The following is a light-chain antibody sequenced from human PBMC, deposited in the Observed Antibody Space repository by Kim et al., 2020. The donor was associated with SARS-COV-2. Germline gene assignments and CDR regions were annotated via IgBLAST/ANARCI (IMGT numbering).Light chain of an antibody. J-gene: IGKJ1*01. V-gene: IGKV3-15*01. CDR3: QQYKNWPL. CDR2: GAS. Sequence: SVSPGERATLSCRASQSVGSYLAWYQQKPGQAPRLLIYGASTRDSGIPARFSGRGSGTEFTLTISSLQSEDVAVYYCQQYKNWPLFGQGTKVDIK. CDR1: QSVGSY.